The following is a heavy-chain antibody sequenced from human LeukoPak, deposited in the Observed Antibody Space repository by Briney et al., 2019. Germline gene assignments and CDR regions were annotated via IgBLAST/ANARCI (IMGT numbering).Heavy chain of an antibody. CDR3: AKDLYRGATTNLDY. V-gene: IGHV3-30*02. J-gene: IGHJ4*02. D-gene: IGHD1-26*01. Sequence: GSLRLSCAASGFTFSSYGMHWVRQAPGKGLEWVAFIRYDGSNKYHADSVKGRFTISRDNSKNTLYLQMNSLRAEDTAVYYCAKDLYRGATTNLDYWGQGTLVTVSS. CDR2: IRYDGSNK. CDR1: GFTFSSYG.